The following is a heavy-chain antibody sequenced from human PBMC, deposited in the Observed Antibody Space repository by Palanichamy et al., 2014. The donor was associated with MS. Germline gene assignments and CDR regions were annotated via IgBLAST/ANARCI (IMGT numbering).Heavy chain of an antibody. D-gene: IGHD3-22*01. Sequence: EVLLVGVWGEAWSEPGGSLRLSCAAAGFTFSGYWMTWVRQAPGKGLEWVANIDQGGNERNHLDSVKGRFSISRDNSKSSVYLQMDSLGADDTAVYYCARDPHNGGYRAFDYWGQGILVTVSS. CDR2: IDQGGNER. J-gene: IGHJ4*02. CDR1: GFTFSGYW. CDR3: ARDPHNGGYRAFDY. V-gene: IGHV3-7*03.